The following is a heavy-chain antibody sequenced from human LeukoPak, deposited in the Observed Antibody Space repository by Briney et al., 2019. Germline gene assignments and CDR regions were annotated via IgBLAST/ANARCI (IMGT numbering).Heavy chain of an antibody. J-gene: IGHJ5*02. Sequence: ASVKVSCKASGGTFSSYAISWVQQAPGQGLEWMGGIIPIFGTANYAQKFQGRVTITADKSTSTAYMELSSLRSEDTAVYYCARCHVLRYFDWWEENWFDPWGQGTLVTVSS. CDR2: IIPIFGTA. CDR3: ARCHVLRYFDWWEENWFDP. D-gene: IGHD3-9*01. V-gene: IGHV1-69*06. CDR1: GGTFSSYA.